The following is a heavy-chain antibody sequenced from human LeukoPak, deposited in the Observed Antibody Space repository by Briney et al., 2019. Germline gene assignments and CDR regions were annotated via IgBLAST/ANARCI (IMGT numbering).Heavy chain of an antibody. V-gene: IGHV3-23*01. CDR2: ISGSGGST. D-gene: IGHD2-2*01. CDR1: GFTFSSCA. CDR3: ATFDIVVVPAAQFDY. J-gene: IGHJ4*02. Sequence: GGSLRLSCAASGFTFSSCAMSWVRQAPGKGLEWVSAISGSGGSTYYADSVKGRFTISRDNSKNTLYLQMNSLRAEDTAVYYCATFDIVVVPAAQFDYWGQGTLVTVSS.